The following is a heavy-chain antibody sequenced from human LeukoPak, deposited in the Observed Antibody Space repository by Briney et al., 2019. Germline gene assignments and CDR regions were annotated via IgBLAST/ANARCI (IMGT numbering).Heavy chain of an antibody. CDR2: TSYDGSNT. CDR1: GFTFSSYA. V-gene: IGHV3-30*01. J-gene: IGHJ4*02. Sequence: PGGSPRLSCAASGFTFSSYAMHWVRQAPGKGLEWVAVTSYDGSNTYYADSVKGRFTISRDNSKNTLYLQMNSLRAEDTAVYYCARVSCSSTSCYMPLDYWGQGTLVTVSS. CDR3: ARVSCSSTSCYMPLDY. D-gene: IGHD2-2*02.